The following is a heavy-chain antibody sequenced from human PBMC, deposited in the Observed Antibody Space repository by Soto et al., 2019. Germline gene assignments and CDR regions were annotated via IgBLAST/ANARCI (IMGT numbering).Heavy chain of an antibody. CDR1: GGSFSSSSYF. CDR2: ISYSGST. V-gene: IGHV4-39*01. CDR3: AAQHWPKDYFDY. Sequence: KPSETLSLTCTVSGGSFSSSSYFWAWIRQPPGKGLEWIGNISYSGSTYYSPSLKSRVTISVDTSKSQFSLGLTSVTAADTAVYYCAAQHWPKDYFDYWGQGTLVTVSS. J-gene: IGHJ4*02. D-gene: IGHD3-3*02.